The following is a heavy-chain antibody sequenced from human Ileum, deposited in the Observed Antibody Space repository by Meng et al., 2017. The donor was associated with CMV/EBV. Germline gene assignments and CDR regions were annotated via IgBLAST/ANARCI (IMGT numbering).Heavy chain of an antibody. J-gene: IGHJ6*02. D-gene: IGHD3-3*01. CDR3: ARGPTIFGVVTYYYYGMDV. CDR2: IKQDGSEK. Sequence: GESLKISCVGSGFTFSSYWMSWVRQAPGKGLEWVANIKQDGSEKYYVGSVKGRFTISRDNAKNSLYLQMNSLRAEDTAVYYCARGPTIFGVVTYYYYGMDVWGQGTTVTVSS. V-gene: IGHV3-7*01. CDR1: GFTFSSYW.